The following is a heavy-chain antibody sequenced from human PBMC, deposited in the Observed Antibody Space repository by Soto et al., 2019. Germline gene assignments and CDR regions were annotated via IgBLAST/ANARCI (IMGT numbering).Heavy chain of an antibody. CDR2: INHSGST. J-gene: IGHJ4*02. CDR3: ARGHHDYIWGSYRSHYFDY. Sequence: QVQLQQWGAGLLKPSETLSLTCAVYGGSFSGYYWSWIRQPPGKGLAWIGEINHSGSTNYNPSLKLRVTISVDTSKNQFALKRSSVAAADTAVYYCARGHHDYIWGSYRSHYFDYWGQGTLVTVSS. V-gene: IGHV4-34*01. CDR1: GGSFSGYY. D-gene: IGHD3-16*02.